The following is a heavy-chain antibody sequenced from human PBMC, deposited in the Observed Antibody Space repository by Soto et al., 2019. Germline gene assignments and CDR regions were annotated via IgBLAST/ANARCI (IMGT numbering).Heavy chain of an antibody. CDR2: IWYDGSNK. J-gene: IGHJ6*02. Sequence: PGGSLRLSCAASGFTFSSYGMHWVRQAPGKGLEWVAVIWYDGSNKYYADSVKGRFTIPRDNSKNTLYLQMNSLRAEDTAVYYCAKMVRAHRGGFYYYYYGMDVWGQGTTVTVSS. D-gene: IGHD3-10*01. CDR1: GFTFSSYG. CDR3: AKMVRAHRGGFYYYYYGMDV. V-gene: IGHV3-30*02.